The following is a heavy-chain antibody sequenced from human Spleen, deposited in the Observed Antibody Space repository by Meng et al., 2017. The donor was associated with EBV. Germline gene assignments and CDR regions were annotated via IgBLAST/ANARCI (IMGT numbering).Heavy chain of an antibody. CDR1: GGSFRRYF. V-gene: IGHV4-34*01. Sequence: VDPQLWGASLLKPSATLSSTVGVFGGSFRRYFWSWIRQPPGKALGWIGEINHSGSTNYKPSLKSRVTMSVDTSRDQFSLRLSSVTAADTAVYYCARSLVGNISGSLKYLDHWGQGSLVTVSS. CDR3: ARSLVGNISGSLKYLDH. CDR2: INHSGST. J-gene: IGHJ4*02. D-gene: IGHD5-12*01.